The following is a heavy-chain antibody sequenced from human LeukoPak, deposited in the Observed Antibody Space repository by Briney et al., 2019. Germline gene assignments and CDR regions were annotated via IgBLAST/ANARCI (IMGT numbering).Heavy chain of an antibody. CDR2: ISGSGDST. V-gene: IGHV3-23*01. Sequence: GGSLRLSCAASGFTFSNYAMRWVRQAPGKGLEWVSGISGSGDSTYYADSVKGRFTISRDNSKNTLYLQMNSLRAEDTAVYYCASSDYGWFDPWGQGTLVTVSS. CDR3: ASSDYGWFDP. CDR1: GFTFSNYA. J-gene: IGHJ5*02. D-gene: IGHD6-25*01.